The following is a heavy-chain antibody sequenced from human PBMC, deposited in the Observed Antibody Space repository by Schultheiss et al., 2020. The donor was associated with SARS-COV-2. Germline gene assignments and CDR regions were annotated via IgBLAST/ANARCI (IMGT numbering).Heavy chain of an antibody. D-gene: IGHD1-14*01. Sequence: GGSLRLSCAASGFTFSTYGMHWVRQAPGKGLEWVAVIWYDGSNKYYADSVQDRFTISRDNSKNTLYLQMNSLRAEDTAIYYCVRVNLVVGHSGDDYYGMDVWGQGTAVTVSS. CDR3: VRVNLVVGHSGDDYYGMDV. V-gene: IGHV3-33*01. CDR2: IWYDGSNK. J-gene: IGHJ6*02. CDR1: GFTFSTYG.